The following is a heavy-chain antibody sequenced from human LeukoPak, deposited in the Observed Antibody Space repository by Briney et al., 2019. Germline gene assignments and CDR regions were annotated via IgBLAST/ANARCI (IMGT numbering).Heavy chain of an antibody. V-gene: IGHV1-46*01. CDR1: GYMFTHYY. D-gene: IGHD5-24*01. CDR2: ITSSGGDT. Sequence: ASVKVYCKASGYMFTHYYMHWVRQDPGQGLEWMEMITSSGGDTSYAQKFEGRVTMTRDTSTRTVYMELSSLTSEDTAVYYCARDLRRSGYNWGCDHWGQGTLVTVSP. CDR3: ARDLRRSGYNWGCDH. J-gene: IGHJ4*02.